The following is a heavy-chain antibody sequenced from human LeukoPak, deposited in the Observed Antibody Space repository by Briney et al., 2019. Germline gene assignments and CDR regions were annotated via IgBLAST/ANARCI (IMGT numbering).Heavy chain of an antibody. CDR3: ARDCCDYRSWFDP. Sequence: SETLSLTCTVSGGSINNYYWSWIRQPAGKGLEWIGRIYTRGSTNYNPSLKSRVTMSVDTSKNQFSLKLSSVTAADTAVYYCARDCCDYRSWFDPWGQGSLVTVSS. D-gene: IGHD4-11*01. V-gene: IGHV4-4*07. CDR1: GGSINNYY. J-gene: IGHJ5*02. CDR2: IYTRGST.